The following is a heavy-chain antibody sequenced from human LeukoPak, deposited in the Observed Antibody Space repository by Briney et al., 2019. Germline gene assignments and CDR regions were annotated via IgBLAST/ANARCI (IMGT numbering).Heavy chain of an antibody. J-gene: IGHJ4*02. Sequence: ASVKVSCKASGGTFSTYAISWVRQAPGQGLEWMGGIIPIFDTTIYAQKFQGRVTITADESTSTAYMELSTLGSDDTAVYYCARDRDGDYGDYWGQGTLVTVSS. V-gene: IGHV1-69*13. CDR2: IIPIFDTT. CDR1: GGTFSTYA. D-gene: IGHD4-17*01. CDR3: ARDRDGDYGDY.